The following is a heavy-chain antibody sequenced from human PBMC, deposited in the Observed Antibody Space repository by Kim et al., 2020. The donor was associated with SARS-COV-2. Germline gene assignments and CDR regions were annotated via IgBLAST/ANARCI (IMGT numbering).Heavy chain of an antibody. D-gene: IGHD3-10*01. CDR2: IYYSGST. Sequence: SETLSLTCTVSGGSISSGYYYWSWNRQPPGQGLEGVGYIYYSGSTYYNPSLKSRVTIAADTSKNQFSLKLGSVTAADTAVYYCARDLLWVGESNYYYYC. CDR3: ARDLLWVGESNYYYYC. V-gene: IGHV4-30-4*01. CDR1: GGSISSGYYY. J-gene: IGHJ6*01.